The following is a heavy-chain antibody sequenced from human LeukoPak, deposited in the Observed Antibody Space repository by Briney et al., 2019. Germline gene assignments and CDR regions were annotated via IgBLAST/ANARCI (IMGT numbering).Heavy chain of an antibody. D-gene: IGHD3-3*01. Sequence: GGSLRLSCAASGFTFSSYWMHWVRQAPGKGLVWVSRINSDGSSTSYADSVKGRFTISRDNAKNTLYLQMNSLRAEDTAVYYCARLREIPVFGVVTKSTSYFDYWGQGTLVTVSS. V-gene: IGHV3-74*01. CDR3: ARLREIPVFGVVTKSTSYFDY. J-gene: IGHJ4*02. CDR2: INSDGSST. CDR1: GFTFSSYW.